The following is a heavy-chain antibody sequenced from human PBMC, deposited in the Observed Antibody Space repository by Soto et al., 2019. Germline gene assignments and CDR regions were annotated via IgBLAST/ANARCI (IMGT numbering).Heavy chain of an antibody. CDR3: AKDSNKYSSSLRGRYFDY. V-gene: IGHV3-23*01. Sequence: PGGSLRLPCAASGFPFSSYVMSWVRQAPGKGLEWVSGISGGGSNTFYADYVKGRFTISRDNSKNTLLLQMNSLGAEDTAVYYCAKDSNKYSSSLRGRYFDYWGQGIGVTVSS. CDR1: GFPFSSYV. D-gene: IGHD4-4*01. J-gene: IGHJ4*02. CDR2: ISGGGSNT.